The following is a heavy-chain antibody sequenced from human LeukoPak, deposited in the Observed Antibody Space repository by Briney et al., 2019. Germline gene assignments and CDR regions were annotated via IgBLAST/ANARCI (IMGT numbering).Heavy chain of an antibody. Sequence: GGSLRLSCAASGFTFSTYSMNWVRLAPGKGLEWVSSISGSSTTIYYADSVKGRFTISRDNSKNTLYLQMNSLRAEDTAVYYCAKDWEGYCTNGVCYEDYWGQGTLVTVSS. V-gene: IGHV3-48*01. CDR3: AKDWEGYCTNGVCYEDY. D-gene: IGHD2-8*01. CDR1: GFTFSTYS. J-gene: IGHJ4*02. CDR2: ISGSSTTI.